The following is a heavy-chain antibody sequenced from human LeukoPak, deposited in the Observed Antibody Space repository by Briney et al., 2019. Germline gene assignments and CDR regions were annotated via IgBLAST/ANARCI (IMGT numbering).Heavy chain of an antibody. CDR2: INHSGST. CDR1: GGSFSGYY. D-gene: IGHD6-13*01. CDR3: ARGIAAAGGFDY. V-gene: IGHV4-34*01. J-gene: IGHJ4*02. Sequence: SETLSLTCAVYGGSFSGYYWSWIRQPPGKGLEWIGEINHSGSTNYNPSLKSRVTISVDTSKNQFSLKLSSVTAADTAVYYCARGIAAAGGFDYWGEGTLVTVSS.